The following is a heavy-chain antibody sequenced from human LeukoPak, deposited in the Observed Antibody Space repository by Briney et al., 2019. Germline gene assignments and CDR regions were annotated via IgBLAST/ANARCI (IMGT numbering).Heavy chain of an antibody. J-gene: IGHJ3*02. V-gene: IGHV3-23*01. Sequence: PGGSLRLSCAASAFTFSSYAMSWVRQAPGKGLEWVSVISGSGGGRYYADSVKGRFTISRDNSKNTLYLQMNSLRAEDTAVYYCVKEIASAWIDAFHIWGQGTMVTVS. D-gene: IGHD6-13*01. CDR2: ISGSGGGR. CDR3: VKEIASAWIDAFHI. CDR1: AFTFSSYA.